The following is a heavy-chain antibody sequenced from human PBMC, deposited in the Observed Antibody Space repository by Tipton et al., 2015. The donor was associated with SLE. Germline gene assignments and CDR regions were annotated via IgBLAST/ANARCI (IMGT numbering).Heavy chain of an antibody. Sequence: GSLRLSCAVSGFTFNDYYMSWIRQAPGKGLEWVSYISGSGNTIYYADSVKGRFTVSRDNPKNSLYLQMTSLRAEDTATYFCARGWGGSYNYWGQGTLVTVSS. D-gene: IGHD5-12*01. CDR3: ARGWGGSYNY. J-gene: IGHJ4*02. CDR2: ISGSGNTI. V-gene: IGHV3-11*04. CDR1: GFTFNDYY.